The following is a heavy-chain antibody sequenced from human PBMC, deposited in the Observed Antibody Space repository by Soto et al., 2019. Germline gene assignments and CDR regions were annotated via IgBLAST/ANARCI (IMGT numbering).Heavy chain of an antibody. CDR3: TTEPPYYDFWSGRVSRYY. CDR2: IKSKTDGGTT. D-gene: IGHD3-3*01. J-gene: IGHJ4*02. V-gene: IGHV3-15*07. Sequence: GGSLRLSCAASGFTFSNAWMNWVRQAPGKGLEWVGRIKSKTDGGTTDYAAPVKGRFTISRDDSKNTLYLQMNSLKTEDTAVYYCTTEPPYYDFWSGRVSRYYWGQGTLVTVFS. CDR1: GFTFSNAW.